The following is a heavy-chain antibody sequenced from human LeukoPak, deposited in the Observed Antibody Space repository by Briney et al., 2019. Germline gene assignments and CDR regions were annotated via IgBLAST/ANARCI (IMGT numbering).Heavy chain of an antibody. CDR3: ARDVNPDRLYYYGSGSYLY. J-gene: IGHJ4*02. D-gene: IGHD3-10*01. CDR2: INSDGSNT. CDR1: GFTFSNYW. Sequence: PGGSLRLSCAASGFTFSNYWMHWVRQAPGKGLVWVSRINSDGSNTNYADSVKGRFTISRDNAKNSLYLQMNSLRAEDTAVYYCARDVNPDRLYYYGSGSYLYWGQGTLVTVSS. V-gene: IGHV3-74*01.